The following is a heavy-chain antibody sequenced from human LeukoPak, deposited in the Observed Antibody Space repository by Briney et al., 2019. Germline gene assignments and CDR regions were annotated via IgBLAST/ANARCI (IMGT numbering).Heavy chain of an antibody. V-gene: IGHV3-23*01. D-gene: IGHD5-12*01. CDR3: AKEYSGFGGTFDY. J-gene: IGHJ4*02. Sequence: GGSLRLSCAASGFTFSSYAMSWVRQAPGKGLEWVSAISGSGGGTYYADSVKGRFTISRDNSKSTLYLQMNSLRAEDTAVYYCAKEYSGFGGTFDYWGQGTLVTVSS. CDR1: GFTFSSYA. CDR2: ISGSGGGT.